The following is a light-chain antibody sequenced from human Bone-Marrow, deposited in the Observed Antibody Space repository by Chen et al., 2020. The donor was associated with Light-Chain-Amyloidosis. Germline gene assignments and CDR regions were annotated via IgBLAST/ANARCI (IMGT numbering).Light chain of an antibody. V-gene: IGLV2-23*02. CDR3: CSYAGASTYV. J-gene: IGLJ1*01. Sequence: QSSLTQPASVAGSPGQSITIPSPGTRSDIGSFNLVSWYQHHPDKAPKLIIYEVEKRPSGVSNRFSGSRSGNTASLTISGLQADDEAAYYCCSYAGASTYVFGTGTEVTVL. CDR2: EVE. CDR1: RSDIGSFNL.